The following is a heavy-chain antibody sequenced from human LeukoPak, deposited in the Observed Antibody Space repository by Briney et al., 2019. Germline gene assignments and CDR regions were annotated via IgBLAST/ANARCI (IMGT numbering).Heavy chain of an antibody. J-gene: IGHJ3*02. CDR2: ISAYNGNT. V-gene: IGHV1-18*01. Sequence: ASVKVSCKASGGTFSSYAISWVRQAPGQGLEWMGWISAYNGNTNYAQKLQGRVTTTTDTSTSTAYMELRSLRSDDTAVYYCARVYDFWSGYWVLDAFDIWGQGTMVTVTS. CDR3: ARVYDFWSGYWVLDAFDI. CDR1: GGTFSSYA. D-gene: IGHD3-3*01.